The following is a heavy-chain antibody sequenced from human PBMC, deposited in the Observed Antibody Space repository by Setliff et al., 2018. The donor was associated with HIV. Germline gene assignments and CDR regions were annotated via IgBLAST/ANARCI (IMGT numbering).Heavy chain of an antibody. CDR3: ARGGSGSPFDY. D-gene: IGHD1-26*01. Sequence: SETLSLTCTVAGGSISSGSYYWSWIRQPAGKGLEWIGRIYTSGSTNYNPSLKSRVTISVDTSKNQFSLKLSSVTAADTAVYYCARGGSGSPFDYWGQGTLVTVSS. J-gene: IGHJ4*02. CDR1: GGSISSGSYY. V-gene: IGHV4-61*02. CDR2: IYTSGST.